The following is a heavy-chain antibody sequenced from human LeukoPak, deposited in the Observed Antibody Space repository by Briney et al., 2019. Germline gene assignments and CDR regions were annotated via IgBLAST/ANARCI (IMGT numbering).Heavy chain of an antibody. CDR2: IRYDGSNK. CDR3: AKDSRYCSSTSCYNRYYYYMDV. D-gene: IGHD2-2*02. Sequence: SGGSLRLSCAASGFTFSSYGMHWVRQAPGKGLEWVAFIRYDGSNKYYADSVKGRFTISRDNSKNTLYLQMNSLRAEDTAVYYCAKDSRYCSSTSCYNRYYYYMDVWGKGTTVTISS. J-gene: IGHJ6*03. CDR1: GFTFSSYG. V-gene: IGHV3-30*02.